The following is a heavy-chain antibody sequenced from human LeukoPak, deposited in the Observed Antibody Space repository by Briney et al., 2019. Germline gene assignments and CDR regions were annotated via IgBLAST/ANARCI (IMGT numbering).Heavy chain of an antibody. J-gene: IGHJ3*02. CDR2: IYASGGT. D-gene: IGHD6-19*01. CDR3: ASAGWYTIAFHI. CDR1: GGSISSGSYY. V-gene: IGHV4-61*02. Sequence: PSETLSLTCTVSGGSISSGSYYWSWIRQPAGKGLEWIGRIYASGGTNYNPSLKSRVTISVDTSKNQFSLKLSSVTAADTAVYYCASAGWYTIAFHIWGQGTMVTVSS.